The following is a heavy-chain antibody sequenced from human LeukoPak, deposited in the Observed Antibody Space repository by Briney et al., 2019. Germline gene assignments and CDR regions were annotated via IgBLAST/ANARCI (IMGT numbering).Heavy chain of an antibody. CDR3: ARALSRGYSYGYYNYYYMDV. J-gene: IGHJ6*03. D-gene: IGHD5-18*01. CDR1: GGSISSYY. Sequence: SETLSLTCSVSGGSISSYYWSWIRQPPGKGLEWIGYIYYSWSTNYNPSLKSRVTISVDTSKNQFSLKLSSVTAADTAVYYCARALSRGYSYGYYNYYYMDVWGKGTTVTVSS. V-gene: IGHV4-59*01. CDR2: IYYSWST.